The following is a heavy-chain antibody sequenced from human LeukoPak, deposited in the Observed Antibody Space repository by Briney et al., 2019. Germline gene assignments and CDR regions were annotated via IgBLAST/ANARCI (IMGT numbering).Heavy chain of an antibody. CDR3: ARAYYSSSWYGDY. CDR2: ISSSSSNI. D-gene: IGHD6-13*01. J-gene: IGHJ4*02. CDR1: GFTFSDYS. Sequence: GGALRLSCAASGFTFSDYSMNWVRQAPGKGLEWVSFISSSSSNIYYADSVKGRFTISRDNAKNSVYLQMNSLRAEDTAVYYGARAYYSSSWYGDYWGQGTLVTVSS. V-gene: IGHV3-21*03.